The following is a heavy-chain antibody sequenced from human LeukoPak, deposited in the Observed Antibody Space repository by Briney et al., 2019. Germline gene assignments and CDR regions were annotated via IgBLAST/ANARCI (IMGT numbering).Heavy chain of an antibody. V-gene: IGHV1-24*01. D-gene: IGHD3-22*01. CDR1: GYTLTELS. CDR2: FDPEDGET. J-gene: IGHJ2*01. CDR3: ATDRSTMMFRGMILENYWYFDL. Sequence: ASVKVSCKVSGYTLTELSVHWVRQAPGKGLEWMGGFDPEDGETIYAQKFQGRVTMTEDTSTDTAYMELSSLRSEDTAVYYCATDRSTMMFRGMILENYWYFDLWGRGTLVTVSS.